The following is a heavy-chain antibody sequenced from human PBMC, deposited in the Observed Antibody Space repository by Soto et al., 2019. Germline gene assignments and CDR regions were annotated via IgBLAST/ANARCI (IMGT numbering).Heavy chain of an antibody. CDR1: GYTFTSYA. J-gene: IGHJ6*03. D-gene: IGHD3-9*01. CDR3: ASGGAILTGSPPGGYYYYRDV. Sequence: QVQLVQSGAEVKKPGASVKGSCKASGYTFTSYALHWVRQAPGQRLEWMGGINAGNGNTKYSQKFQGRVTITSDTSARSPYMELSSLRSEDTAGYYCASGGAILTGSPPGGYYYYRDVGGKGTTVTVSS. CDR2: INAGNGNT. V-gene: IGHV1-3*01.